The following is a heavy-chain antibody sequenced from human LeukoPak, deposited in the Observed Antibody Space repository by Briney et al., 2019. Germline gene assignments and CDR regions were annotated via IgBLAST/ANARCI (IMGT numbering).Heavy chain of an antibody. Sequence: KSSETLSLTCTVSGGSISSSSYYWGWIRQPPGKGLEWIGSIYYSGSTYYNPSLKSRVTISVDTSKNQFSLKLSSVTAADTAVYYCARPRYCSSTSCYSLDYWGQGTLVTVSS. V-gene: IGHV4-39*01. CDR3: ARPRYCSSTSCYSLDY. D-gene: IGHD2-2*01. CDR1: GGSISSSSYY. J-gene: IGHJ4*02. CDR2: IYYSGST.